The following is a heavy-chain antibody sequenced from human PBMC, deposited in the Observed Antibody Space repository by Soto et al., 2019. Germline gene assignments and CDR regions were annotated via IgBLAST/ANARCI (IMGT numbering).Heavy chain of an antibody. V-gene: IGHV4-4*02. J-gene: IGHJ4*02. CDR1: NASISSRKW. CDR2: INHSGST. Sequence: SETLSLTCTVSNASISSRKWWTWVRQTPGKGLEWIGEINHSGSTNYNPSLKSRVTISVDTSKNQFSLKLTSVTAADTAVYYCARDKITGLFDYWGQGTLVTVSS. CDR3: ARDKITGLFDY. D-gene: IGHD2-8*02.